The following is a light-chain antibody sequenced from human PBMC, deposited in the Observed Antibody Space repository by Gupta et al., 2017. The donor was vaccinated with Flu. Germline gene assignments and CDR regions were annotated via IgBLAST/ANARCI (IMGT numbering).Light chain of an antibody. J-gene: IGKJ1*01. CDR2: WAS. CDR1: QSILYPSSKRNY. Sequence: VLDRSHDALGVAKGERCNTNCKSSQSILYPSSKRNYLSWYQQKAGQPPKLLIYWASTRDSGVPDRFSGSGSGTDFTLTISSLQAEDVAVYWCQQYYSTPRSFGQGTKVEIK. CDR3: QQYYSTPRS. V-gene: IGKV4-1*01.